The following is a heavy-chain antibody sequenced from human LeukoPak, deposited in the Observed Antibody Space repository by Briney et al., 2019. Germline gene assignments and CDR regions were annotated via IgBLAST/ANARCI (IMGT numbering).Heavy chain of an antibody. Sequence: ASVKVSCMASGYTFTSYAMNWVRQAPGQGLEWMGWINTNTGNPTYAQGFTGRFVFSLDTSVSTAYLQISSLKAEDTAVYYCARDRVRITTPKNWFDPWGQGTLVTVSS. J-gene: IGHJ5*02. D-gene: IGHD3-16*01. CDR2: INTNTGNP. CDR1: GYTFTSYA. CDR3: ARDRVRITTPKNWFDP. V-gene: IGHV7-4-1*02.